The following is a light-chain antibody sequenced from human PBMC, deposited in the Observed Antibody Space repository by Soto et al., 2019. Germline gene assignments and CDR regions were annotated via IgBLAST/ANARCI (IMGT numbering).Light chain of an antibody. CDR2: GAS. CDR1: QSVSSSY. J-gene: IGKJ4*01. CDR3: QQHSSAPPFT. Sequence: EIVLTQSPGTLSLSPGERATLSCRASQSVSSSYLAWYQQKPGQAPRPLLYGASSRATGMPDRLCGSGCGSDFTLTISRLEPEDVAASYCQQHSSAPPFTFGGGTKVEIK. V-gene: IGKV3-20*01.